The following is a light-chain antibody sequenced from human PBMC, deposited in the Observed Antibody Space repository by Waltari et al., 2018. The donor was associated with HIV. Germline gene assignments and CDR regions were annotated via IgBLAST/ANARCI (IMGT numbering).Light chain of an antibody. CDR3: QVWDGDTNHQV. CDR2: YDK. V-gene: IGLV3-21*04. J-gene: IGLJ3*02. Sequence: SYVLTQPPSVSVAPGQTARIACEGDKVATKSVHWYQQRPGQAPVLVIHYDKDRPSGVTERFSGSNAGNTATLTISGVEAGDEADYYCQVWDGDTNHQVFGGGTKLTVL. CDR1: KVATKS.